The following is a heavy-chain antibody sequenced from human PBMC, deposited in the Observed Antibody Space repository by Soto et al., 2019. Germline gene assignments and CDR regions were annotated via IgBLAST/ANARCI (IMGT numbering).Heavy chain of an antibody. CDR3: AKEENYYDTTPWGIDY. CDR1: GFTFSSYG. Sequence: QVQLVESGGGVVQPGRSLRLSCAASGFTFSSYGMYWVRQAPGKGLEWVAVISYDGSNKYYGDSVKGRFTISRDIAKKTLYLQMNSLRVEDTAVYYCAKEENYYDTTPWGIDYWGQGTLVSVSS. J-gene: IGHJ4*02. CDR2: ISYDGSNK. V-gene: IGHV3-30*18. D-gene: IGHD3-22*01.